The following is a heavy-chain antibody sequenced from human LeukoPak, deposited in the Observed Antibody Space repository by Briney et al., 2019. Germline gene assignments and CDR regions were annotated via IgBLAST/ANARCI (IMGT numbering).Heavy chain of an antibody. V-gene: IGHV1-2*02. Sequence: ASVKVSCKASGYTFTGYYIHWVRQAPGQGLEWIGWINPNSGGTNYAQTFQGRVTMTRDTSITTAYMELSSLKSDDTAVYYCARLRDSSSYYFDYWGQGTLVTVSS. CDR3: ARLRDSSSYYFDY. J-gene: IGHJ4*02. CDR2: INPNSGGT. CDR1: GYTFTGYY.